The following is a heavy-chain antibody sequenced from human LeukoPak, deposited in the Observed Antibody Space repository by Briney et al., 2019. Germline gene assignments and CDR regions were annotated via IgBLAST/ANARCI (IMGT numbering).Heavy chain of an antibody. CDR2: IYYSGIT. Sequence: PSETLSLTCTVSGGSISSSSYNWGWIRQPPAKGLEWIGTIYYSGITYYNPSLKSRVSISVDTSKNQFSLKLSSVTAADAAVYYCARHVIPNDSIWGTSRDKDWFDPWGQGTLVTVSS. J-gene: IGHJ5*02. CDR1: GGSISSSSYN. D-gene: IGHD3-16*02. V-gene: IGHV4-39*01. CDR3: ARHVIPNDSIWGTSRDKDWFDP.